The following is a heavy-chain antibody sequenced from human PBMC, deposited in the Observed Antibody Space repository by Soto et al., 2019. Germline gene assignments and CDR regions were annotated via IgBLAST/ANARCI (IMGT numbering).Heavy chain of an antibody. CDR2: FDPEDGET. V-gene: IGHV1-24*01. D-gene: IGHD1-26*01. CDR3: ATLVSGEGVVGAILNWFDP. CDR1: GYTLTELS. Sequence: GASVKVSCKVSGYTLTELSMHWVRQAPGKGLEWMGGFDPEDGETIYSQKFQGRVTVTEDTSTDTVYMELSSLRSEDTAVYYCATLVSGEGVVGAILNWFDPWGQGTLVNVSS. J-gene: IGHJ5*02.